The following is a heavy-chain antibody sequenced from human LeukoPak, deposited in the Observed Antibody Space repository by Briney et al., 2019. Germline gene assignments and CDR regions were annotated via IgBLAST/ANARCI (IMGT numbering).Heavy chain of an antibody. J-gene: IGHJ4*02. Sequence: GSLRLSCAASGFSVSSIYMNWVRQAPGKGLEWVSVIYSDGTTYYTDSVKGRFTISRDDSKNTLYLHMNSLRAEDTAVYYCARAPNWRFDHWGQGTLVTVSS. V-gene: IGHV3-53*01. CDR2: IYSDGTT. CDR1: GFSVSSIY. D-gene: IGHD1-1*01. CDR3: ARAPNWRFDH.